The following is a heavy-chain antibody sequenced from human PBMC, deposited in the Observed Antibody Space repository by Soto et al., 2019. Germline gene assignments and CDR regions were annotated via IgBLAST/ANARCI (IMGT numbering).Heavy chain of an antibody. Sequence: QVQLVESGGGVVQPGRSLRLSCAASGFTFSSYGMHWVRQAPGKGLEWVAVISYDGSNKYYADSVKGRFTISRDNSKNTLYLQMNSLRAEDTAVYYCAKKALLDYYYYYYMDVWGKGTTVTVSS. CDR2: ISYDGSNK. CDR3: AKKALLDYYYYYYMDV. J-gene: IGHJ6*03. V-gene: IGHV3-30*18. CDR1: GFTFSSYG. D-gene: IGHD3-9*01.